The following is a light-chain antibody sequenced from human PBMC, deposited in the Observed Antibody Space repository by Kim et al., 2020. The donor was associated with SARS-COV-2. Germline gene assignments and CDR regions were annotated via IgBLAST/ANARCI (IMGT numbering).Light chain of an antibody. CDR1: ESVRSN. CDR2: DAS. Sequence: SPGERATLSCRASESVRSNLAWYQQKPGQAPRLLIYDASIRATGIPARFSGSGSGTEFTLTISSLQSEDFAVYYCQQYNNWPPVTFGQGTRLEIK. CDR3: QQYNNWPPVT. J-gene: IGKJ5*01. V-gene: IGKV3D-15*01.